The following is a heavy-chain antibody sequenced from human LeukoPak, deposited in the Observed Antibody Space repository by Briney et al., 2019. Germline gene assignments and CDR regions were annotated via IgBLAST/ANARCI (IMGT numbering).Heavy chain of an antibody. CDR2: ISWDGGST. Sequence: RGSLRLSCAASGFTLDDYAMHWVRHAPGKGLEWVSLISWDGGSTYYADPVKGRFTISRDNSNNSLYLQMNSLRAEDTALYYCAKDIGYIGYVGYYYYMDVWGKGTTVTVSS. V-gene: IGHV3-43D*04. CDR3: AKDIGYIGYVGYYYYMDV. CDR1: GFTLDDYA. D-gene: IGHD5-12*01. J-gene: IGHJ6*03.